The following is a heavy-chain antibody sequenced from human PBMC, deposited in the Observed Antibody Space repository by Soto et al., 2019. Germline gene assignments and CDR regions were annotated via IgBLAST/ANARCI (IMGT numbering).Heavy chain of an antibody. V-gene: IGHV3-33*01. J-gene: IGHJ4*02. Sequence: GESLKISCAASGFTFSSYGMHWVRQAPGKGLEWVAVIWYDGSNKYYAASVKGRFTISRDHSKNTLYLQMNSLRAEDTAVYYCARDCAGYSSGWYQRGGFDYWGQGTLVTVS. D-gene: IGHD6-19*01. CDR2: IWYDGSNK. CDR1: GFTFSSYG. CDR3: ARDCAGYSSGWYQRGGFDY.